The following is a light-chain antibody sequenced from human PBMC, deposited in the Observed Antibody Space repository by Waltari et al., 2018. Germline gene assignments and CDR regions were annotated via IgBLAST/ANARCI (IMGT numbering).Light chain of an antibody. CDR2: EGN. V-gene: IGLV2-23*01. Sequence: QSSLTQPASVSGSPGHSITISCTGPGSHVGDSKFFPWYQQHPDKVPKLLIYEGNKRPSGFSDRFSGFYSANTASLTISGLQAEDEADYYCCSYAGSNTLLYVFGTGTKVTVL. CDR1: GSHVGDSKF. J-gene: IGLJ1*01. CDR3: CSYAGSNTLLYV.